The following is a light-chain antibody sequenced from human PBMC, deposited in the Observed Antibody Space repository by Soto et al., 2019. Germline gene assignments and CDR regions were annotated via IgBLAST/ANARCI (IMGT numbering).Light chain of an antibody. Sequence: QSALTQPASVSGSPGQSMTISRTGTSSDVGNYNLVSWYQQYPGKAPKLMIYEGGKRPSGVSNRFSGSKSGNTASLTISGLQAEDEADYYCCSFALRSTVIFGGGTKLTVL. J-gene: IGLJ2*01. V-gene: IGLV2-23*01. CDR2: EGG. CDR1: SSDVGNYNL. CDR3: CSFALRSTVI.